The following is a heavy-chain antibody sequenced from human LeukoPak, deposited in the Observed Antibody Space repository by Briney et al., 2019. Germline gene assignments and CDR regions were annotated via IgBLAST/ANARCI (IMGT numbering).Heavy chain of an antibody. CDR3: ARGYYGSGSYWRVLDY. J-gene: IGHJ4*02. Sequence: PGGSLRLSCAASGFTFSSYWMHRVRQAPGKGLVWVSSINSDGSSTSYADSVKGRFTVSRDNAKNTLYLQMNSLRAEDTAVYYCARGYYGSGSYWRVLDYWGQGTLVTVSS. CDR1: GFTFSSYW. CDR2: INSDGSST. D-gene: IGHD3-10*01. V-gene: IGHV3-74*01.